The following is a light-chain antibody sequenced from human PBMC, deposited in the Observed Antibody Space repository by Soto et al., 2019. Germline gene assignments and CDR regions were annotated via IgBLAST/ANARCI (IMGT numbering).Light chain of an antibody. V-gene: IGLV2-14*01. CDR2: DVS. J-gene: IGLJ1*01. CDR1: SSDVGGYNY. CDR3: RSYTISNTLV. Sequence: QSVLTQPASLTGSPGQSSTISCTGTSSDVGGYNYVSWYQQYPGKAPKLMIYDVSNRPSGVSNRFSGSKSGNTASLTISGLQAEDEADYYCRSYTISNTLVFGSGTKVTVL.